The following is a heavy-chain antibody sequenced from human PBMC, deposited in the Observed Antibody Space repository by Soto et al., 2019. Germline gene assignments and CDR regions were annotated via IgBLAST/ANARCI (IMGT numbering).Heavy chain of an antibody. V-gene: IGHV3-21*01. CDR1: GFTFSSYS. J-gene: IGHJ3*02. CDR2: ISSSSSYI. CDR3: ARGLSSSGYYPEI. D-gene: IGHD3-22*01. Sequence: GGSLRLSCAASGFTFSSYSMNWVRQAPGKGLEWVSSISSSSSYIYYADSVKGRFTISIDNAKNSLYLQMNSLRAEDTAVYYCARGLSSSGYYPEIWGQGTMVTVSS.